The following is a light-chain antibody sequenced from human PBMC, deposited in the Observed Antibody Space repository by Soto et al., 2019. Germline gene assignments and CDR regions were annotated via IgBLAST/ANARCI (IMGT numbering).Light chain of an antibody. CDR2: DDD. V-gene: IGLV1-51*01. CDR1: SSNIGGNS. J-gene: IGLJ1*01. Sequence: QSVMTQPPSVSAAPGQKVTISCSGSSSNIGGNSVSWYQQLPGTAPKLLIYDDDKRPSGIPDRFSGSKSGTSATLGITGFQTGDEADYYCQTYDSSLSGLYVFGTGTTVTVL. CDR3: QTYDSSLSGLYV.